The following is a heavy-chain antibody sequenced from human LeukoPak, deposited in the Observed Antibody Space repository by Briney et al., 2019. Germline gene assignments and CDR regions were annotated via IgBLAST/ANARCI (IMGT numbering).Heavy chain of an antibody. D-gene: IGHD6-13*01. CDR2: INPNSGGT. CDR1: GYTFTGYY. V-gene: IGHV1-2*02. J-gene: IGHJ4*02. CDR3: ATAIAAAGSLDY. Sequence: GASVKVSCKASGYTFTGYYIHWVRQAPGQGLEWMGWINPNSGGTNYAQKFQGRVTMTRDTSISTAYMELSRLRSDDTAVCYCATAIAAAGSLDYWGQGTLVTVSS.